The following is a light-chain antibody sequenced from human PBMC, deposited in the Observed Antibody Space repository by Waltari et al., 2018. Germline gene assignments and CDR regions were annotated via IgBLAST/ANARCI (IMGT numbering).Light chain of an antibody. CDR1: GSHTGAASA. V-gene: IGLV1-40*01. CDR2: GST. J-gene: IGLJ3*02. Sequence: QSVLTQPPSVSGAPGQTVTISTTACGSHTGAASAVHWYQQLPRAAPKLLIYGSTSRPLGVPDRFFGSTSGTSASLAITGLQAEDEGDYYCQSYDTSLSVVFGGGTKLTVL. CDR3: QSYDTSLSVV.